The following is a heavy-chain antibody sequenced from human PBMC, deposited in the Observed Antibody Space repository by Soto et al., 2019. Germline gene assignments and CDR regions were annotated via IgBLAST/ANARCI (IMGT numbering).Heavy chain of an antibody. D-gene: IGHD5-12*01. Sequence: QITLKESGPTLMKPTQTLTLTCTFSGFSLSTRGVGVAWIRQPPGKALEWLALIFWDDDKWYNPSLKSRLTITEDTSKNQVVLIMTNMDPVDTATYYCAHRPRGYAYYFVFWGQGTLVTVSS. CDR3: AHRPRGYAYYFVF. CDR2: IFWDDDK. V-gene: IGHV2-5*02. J-gene: IGHJ4*02. CDR1: GFSLSTRGVG.